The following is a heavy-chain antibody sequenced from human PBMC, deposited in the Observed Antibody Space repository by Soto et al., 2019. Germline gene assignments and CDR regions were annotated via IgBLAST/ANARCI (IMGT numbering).Heavy chain of an antibody. Sequence: GGSLRLSWAASGFTFSDYYMSWSRQAPGKGLEWVSYIISIGSTIYYADSVKGRFTISRDNAKNSLYLQMNSLRADDTAVYYCARDRTHYDVWSGDRSQGGMDVWRQGTTVPGCS. J-gene: IGHJ6*02. V-gene: IGHV3-11*01. D-gene: IGHD3-3*01. CDR3: ARDRTHYDVWSGDRSQGGMDV. CDR2: IISIGSTI. CDR1: GFTFSDYY.